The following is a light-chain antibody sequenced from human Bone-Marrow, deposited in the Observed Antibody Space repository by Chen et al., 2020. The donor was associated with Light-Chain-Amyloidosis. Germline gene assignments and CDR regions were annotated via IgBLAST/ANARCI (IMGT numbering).Light chain of an antibody. CDR2: SAC. CDR3: QESYTTPRIT. V-gene: IGKV1-39*01. CDR1: QNITNS. J-gene: IGKJ3*01. Sequence: DIQMTQSPSSLSASVGDRVTITCRASQNITNSLHWYEQKPGKAPNLLIHSACRLQNGVPSRFSGSGSGTDFTLTSSSLQPEDFATYHCQESYTTPRITFGPGTKVDVK.